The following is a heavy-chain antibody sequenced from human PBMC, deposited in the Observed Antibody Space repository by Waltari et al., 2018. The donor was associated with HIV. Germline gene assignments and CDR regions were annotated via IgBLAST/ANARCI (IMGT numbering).Heavy chain of an antibody. CDR1: GFTFSSYG. V-gene: IGHV3-30*02. Sequence: QVQLVESGGGVVQPGGSLSLSCAASGFTFSSYGMPWVRQAPGKGLEWVAFIRYDGSNKYYADSVKGRFTISRDNSKNTLYLQMNSLRAEDTAVYYCAKDRATVTPDYWGQGTLVTVSS. D-gene: IGHD4-17*01. CDR3: AKDRATVTPDY. J-gene: IGHJ4*02. CDR2: IRYDGSNK.